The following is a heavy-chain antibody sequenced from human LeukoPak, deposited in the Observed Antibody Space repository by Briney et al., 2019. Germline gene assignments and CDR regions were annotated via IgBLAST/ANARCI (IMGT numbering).Heavy chain of an antibody. CDR1: GFTFSSYS. D-gene: IGHD3-3*01. V-gene: IGHV3-23*01. Sequence: GGSLRLSCAASGFTFSSYSMNWVRQAPGKGLEWVSAISGSGGSTYYADSVKGRFTISRDNSKNTLYLQMNSLRAEDTAVYYCAKDRAYYDFWSGLPSDAFDIWGQGTMVTVSS. CDR3: AKDRAYYDFWSGLPSDAFDI. J-gene: IGHJ3*02. CDR2: ISGSGGST.